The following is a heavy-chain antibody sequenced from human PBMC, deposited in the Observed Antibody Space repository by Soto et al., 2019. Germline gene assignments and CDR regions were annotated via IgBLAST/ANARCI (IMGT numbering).Heavy chain of an antibody. CDR1: GFTFRNYW. J-gene: IGHJ6*02. V-gene: IGHV3-74*01. CDR2: INSDGSNT. Sequence: GGSLRLSCAASGFTFRNYWMHWVRQAPGKGLVWVSQINSDGSNTTYADSVKGRFTISRDNAKNTLYLQMNSLRAEDTAVYYCTRVDGMDVWGQGTTVTVSS. CDR3: TRVDGMDV.